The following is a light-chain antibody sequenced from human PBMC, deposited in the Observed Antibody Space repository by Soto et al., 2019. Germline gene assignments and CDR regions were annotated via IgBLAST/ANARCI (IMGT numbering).Light chain of an antibody. J-gene: IGKJ1*01. CDR3: QQYNTYWT. V-gene: IGKV1-5*03. CDR2: KAS. Sequence: DIHMTQSPSTLSASVGDRVTITCRASHSISSWLAWYQQKPGKAPKLLIYKASSLESGVPSRFSGSGSGTDFTLTISSLQPDDFATYYCQQYNTYWTFGQGTKVDIK. CDR1: HSISSW.